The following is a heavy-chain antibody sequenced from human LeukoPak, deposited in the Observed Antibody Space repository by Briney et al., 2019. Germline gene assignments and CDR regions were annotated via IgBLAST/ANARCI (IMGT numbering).Heavy chain of an antibody. Sequence: PSETLSLTCAVSGYSISSGYYWGWIRQPPGKGLEWIGSIYHSGSTYYNPSLKSRVTISVDTSKNQFSLKLSSVTAADTAVYYCARENYDILTGYYLGWDYWGQGTLVTVSS. CDR3: ARENYDILTGYYLGWDY. D-gene: IGHD3-9*01. V-gene: IGHV4-38-2*02. CDR2: IYHSGST. J-gene: IGHJ4*02. CDR1: GYSISSGYY.